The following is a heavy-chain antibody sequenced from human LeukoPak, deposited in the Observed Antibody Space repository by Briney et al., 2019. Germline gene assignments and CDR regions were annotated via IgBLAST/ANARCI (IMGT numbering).Heavy chain of an antibody. D-gene: IGHD3-3*01. Sequence: SETLSLTCTVSGGSISSSSYYWGWIRQPPGKGLEWIGYIYYSGSTYYNPSLKSRVTISVDTSKNQFSLKLSSVTAADTAVYYCAGRVLRFLEWLSPFDPWGQGTLVTVSS. V-gene: IGHV4-39*07. J-gene: IGHJ5*02. CDR1: GGSISSSSYY. CDR2: IYYSGST. CDR3: AGRVLRFLEWLSPFDP.